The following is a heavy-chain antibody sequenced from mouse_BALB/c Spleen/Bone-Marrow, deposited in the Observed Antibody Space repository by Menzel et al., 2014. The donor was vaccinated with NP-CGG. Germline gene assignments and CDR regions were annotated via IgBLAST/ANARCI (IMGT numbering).Heavy chain of an antibody. Sequence: LQQSGSELVRPGASVELSCKASGYTFTSYWMHWVKQWHGQGLEWIGNIYPGSGSTNYDEKFKSKGTLTVDTSSSTAYMHLSSLTSEDSAVYYCTRGFAYWGQGTLVTVSA. J-gene: IGHJ3*01. CDR1: GYTFTSYW. CDR3: TRGFAY. V-gene: IGHV1S22*01. CDR2: IYPGSGST.